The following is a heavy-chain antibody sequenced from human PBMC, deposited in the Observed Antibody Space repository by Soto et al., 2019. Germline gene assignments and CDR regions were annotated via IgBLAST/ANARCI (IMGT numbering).Heavy chain of an antibody. D-gene: IGHD6-19*01. Sequence: ASVKVSCKASGYTFTSYGISWVRQAPGQGLEWMGWISAYNGNTNYAQKLQGRVTMTTDTSTSTAYMELRSLRSDDTAVYYCARDRRLPSGIAVAGTPFDYWGQGTLVTVS. J-gene: IGHJ4*02. V-gene: IGHV1-18*01. CDR1: GYTFTSYG. CDR3: ARDRRLPSGIAVAGTPFDY. CDR2: ISAYNGNT.